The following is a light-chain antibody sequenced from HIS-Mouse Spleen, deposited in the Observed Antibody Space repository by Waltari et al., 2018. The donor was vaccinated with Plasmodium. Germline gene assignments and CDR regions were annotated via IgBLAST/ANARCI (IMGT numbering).Light chain of an antibody. J-gene: IGKJ1*01. V-gene: IGKV3-15*01. CDR2: GAS. CDR1: QSVSSN. CDR3: QQYNNWPRGT. Sequence: EIVMTQSPATLSVSPGARATLSCRASQSVSSNLAWYQQKPGQAPRLLNYGASTRATGIPARFSGSGSGTEFTLTISSMQSEDFAVYYCQQYNNWPRGTFGQGTKVEIK.